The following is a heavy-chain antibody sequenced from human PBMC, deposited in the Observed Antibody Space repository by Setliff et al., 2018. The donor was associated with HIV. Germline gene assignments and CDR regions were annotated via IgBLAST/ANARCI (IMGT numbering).Heavy chain of an antibody. CDR3: ARDLVRCSGGPCFVALDY. Sequence: PGGSLRLSCAASGSTFNNYAMTWVRQAPGKGLEWVSVIYSGGSSTYYADSVKGRFTISRDNAENSLYLQMNTLRVEDTAVYFCARDLVRCSGGPCFVALDYWGQGTLVTVSS. V-gene: IGHV3-NL1*01. J-gene: IGHJ4*02. D-gene: IGHD2-15*01. CDR1: GSTFNNYA. CDR2: IYSGGSST.